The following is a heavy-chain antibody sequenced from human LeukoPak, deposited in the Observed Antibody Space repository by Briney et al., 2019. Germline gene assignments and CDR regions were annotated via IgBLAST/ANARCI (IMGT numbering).Heavy chain of an antibody. CDR1: GGTFSSYA. D-gene: IGHD3-22*01. Sequence: ASVKVSCKASGGTFSSYAISWVRQAPGQGLEWMGGIIPIFGTANYAQKFQGRVTITADESTGTAYMELSSLRSEDTAVYYCARVVVIKQGGFDYWGQGTLVTVSS. CDR3: ARVVVIKQGGFDY. J-gene: IGHJ4*02. V-gene: IGHV1-69*13. CDR2: IIPIFGTA.